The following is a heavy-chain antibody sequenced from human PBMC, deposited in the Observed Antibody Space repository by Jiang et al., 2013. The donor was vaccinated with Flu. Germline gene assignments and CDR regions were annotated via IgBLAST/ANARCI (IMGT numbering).Heavy chain of an antibody. CDR3: ARGAVYCGGDCYYDY. J-gene: IGHJ4*02. CDR2: WNGGST. Sequence: WNGGSTGYADSVKGRFTISRDNAKNSLYLQMNSLRAEDTALYYCARGAVYCGGDCYYDYWGQGTLVTVSS. D-gene: IGHD2-21*02. V-gene: IGHV3-20*03.